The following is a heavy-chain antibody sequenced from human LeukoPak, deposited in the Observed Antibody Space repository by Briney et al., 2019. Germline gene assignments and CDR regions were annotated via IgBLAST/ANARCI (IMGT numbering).Heavy chain of an antibody. J-gene: IGHJ4*02. D-gene: IGHD6-19*01. V-gene: IGHV4-34*01. CDR2: INHSGST. CDR3: ARQGLISPLFDY. Sequence: SETLSVTCAVYGGSLSGYYWSWIRQPPGKGLEWIGEINHSGSTNYNPSLKSRVTISVDTYKNQLSLKLSSMTAADTAVYYCARQGLISPLFDYWGQGTLVTVSS. CDR1: GGSLSGYY.